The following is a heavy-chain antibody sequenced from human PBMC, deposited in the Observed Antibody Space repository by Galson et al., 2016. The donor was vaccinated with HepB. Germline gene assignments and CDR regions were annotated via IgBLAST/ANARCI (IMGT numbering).Heavy chain of an antibody. CDR2: IIPIFGTS. CDR1: GGTFSSYA. Sequence: SVKVSCKASGGTFSSYAISWVRQAPGQGLEWMGGIIPIFGTSNYAQKFQGRVTITADESTSTAYMEISSLRSDDTAVYYCARGVVPAAIGWFDPWGQGTLVTVSS. V-gene: IGHV1-69*13. D-gene: IGHD2-2*02. CDR3: ARGVVPAAIGWFDP. J-gene: IGHJ5*02.